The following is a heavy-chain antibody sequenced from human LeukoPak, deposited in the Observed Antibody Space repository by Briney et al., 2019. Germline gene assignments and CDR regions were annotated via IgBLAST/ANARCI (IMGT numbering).Heavy chain of an antibody. D-gene: IGHD2-2*01. CDR1: GFTFSSYG. V-gene: IGHV3-30*18. J-gene: IGHJ4*02. Sequence: GRSLRLSCAASGFTFSSYGMHWVRQAPGKGLEWVAVISYDGSNKYYADPVKGRFTISRDNSKNTLYLQMNSLRAEDTAVYYCAKDSVVVPAAMVYWGQGTLVTVSS. CDR3: AKDSVVVPAAMVY. CDR2: ISYDGSNK.